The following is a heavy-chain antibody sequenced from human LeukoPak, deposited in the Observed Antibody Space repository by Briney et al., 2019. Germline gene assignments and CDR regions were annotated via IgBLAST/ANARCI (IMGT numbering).Heavy chain of an antibody. D-gene: IGHD3-22*01. Sequence: GGSLRLSCAASGFTFSNYGMSWVRQAPGKGLEWVSAISGSGGSTYYADSVKGRFTISRDNSKNTLYLQMNSLRAEDTAVYYCARQRSLYYYDSSGQGPIDYWGQGTLVTVSS. J-gene: IGHJ4*02. CDR1: GFTFSNYG. CDR3: ARQRSLYYYDSSGQGPIDY. CDR2: ISGSGGST. V-gene: IGHV3-23*01.